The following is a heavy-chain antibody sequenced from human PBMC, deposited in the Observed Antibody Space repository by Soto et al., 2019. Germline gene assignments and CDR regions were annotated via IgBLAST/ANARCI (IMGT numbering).Heavy chain of an antibody. J-gene: IGHJ4*02. CDR2: IWYDGSNK. CDR3: ARDGWGDYIWGSYPNYFDY. CDR1: GFTFSIYG. Sequence: PGGSLRLSCAASGFTFSIYGMHWFRQAPGKGLEWVAVIWYDGSNKYYADSVKGRFTISRDNSKNTLYLQMNSLRAEDTAVYYCARDGWGDYIWGSYPNYFDYWGQGTLVTVSS. D-gene: IGHD3-16*01. V-gene: IGHV3-33*01.